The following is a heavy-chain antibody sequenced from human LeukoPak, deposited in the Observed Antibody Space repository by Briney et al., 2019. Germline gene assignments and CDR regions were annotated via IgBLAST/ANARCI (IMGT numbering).Heavy chain of an antibody. Sequence: PSETLSLTCTVSGGSISSYYWSWIRQPPGKGLEWIGYIYYSGSTNYNPSLKSRVTISVDTSKNQFSLKLSSVTAADTAVYYCARDQLLWFGESNYYYYGMDVWGQGTTVTVSS. CDR3: ARDQLLWFGESNYYYYGMDV. CDR1: GGSISSYY. V-gene: IGHV4-59*01. CDR2: IYYSGST. D-gene: IGHD3-10*01. J-gene: IGHJ6*02.